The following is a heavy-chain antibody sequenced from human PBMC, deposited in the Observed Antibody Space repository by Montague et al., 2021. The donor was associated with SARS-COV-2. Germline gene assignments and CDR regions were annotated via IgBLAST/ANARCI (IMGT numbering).Heavy chain of an antibody. J-gene: IGHJ4*02. CDR2: FTGGSGGST. CDR3: AKDRWGVPGPLYPFDF. V-gene: IGHV3-23*01. Sequence: SLRLSCAASGFTFSSYAMSWVRQAPGKGLEWVSTFTGGSGGSTYYANSVKGRFTISRDSSTNTLYMQMNNLRAEDTAVYYCAKDRWGVPGPLYPFDFWGQGTLVTVSS. D-gene: IGHD3-10*01. CDR1: GFTFSSYA.